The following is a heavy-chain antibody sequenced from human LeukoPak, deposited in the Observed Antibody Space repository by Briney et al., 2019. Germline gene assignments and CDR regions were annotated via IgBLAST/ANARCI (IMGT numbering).Heavy chain of an antibody. J-gene: IGHJ3*02. CDR1: GFTFSSYS. D-gene: IGHD4-23*01. V-gene: IGHV3-21*01. Sequence: KSGGSLTLSCAASGFTFSSYSMKWVRQAPGKGLEGVSCISSSSSYIYYADSVKGRFTISRDNAKNSLYLQMNSLRAEDTAVYYCARGKWGNYGGKTDAFDIWGQGTMVTVSS. CDR2: ISSSSSYI. CDR3: ARGKWGNYGGKTDAFDI.